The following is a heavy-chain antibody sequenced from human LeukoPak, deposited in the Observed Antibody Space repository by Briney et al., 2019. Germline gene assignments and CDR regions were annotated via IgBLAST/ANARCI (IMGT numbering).Heavy chain of an antibody. Sequence: PGGSLRLSCAVSGFTPSSNAMSWDRQAPGKGLEWVSAIRGSGGSTYYADSVKGRFTISRDNSKNTLYLQMNSLRAEDTAVYYCAKAVSDLGGNFDYWGQGTLVTVSS. J-gene: IGHJ4*02. CDR1: GFTPSSNA. D-gene: IGHD2-21*02. CDR2: IRGSGGST. CDR3: AKAVSDLGGNFDY. V-gene: IGHV3-23*01.